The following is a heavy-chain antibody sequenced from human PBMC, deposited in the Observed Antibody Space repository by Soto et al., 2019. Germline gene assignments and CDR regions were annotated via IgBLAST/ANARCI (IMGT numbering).Heavy chain of an antibody. J-gene: IGHJ6*02. Sequence: LRLSCAASGFTVSSNYMSWVRQAPGKGLEWVSVIYSGGSTYYADSVKGRFTISRDNSKNTLYLQMNSLRAEDTAVYYCARNPVDFWSGPNPYGMDVWGQGTKVTVSS. CDR3: ARNPVDFWSGPNPYGMDV. D-gene: IGHD3-3*01. CDR2: IYSGGST. V-gene: IGHV3-53*01. CDR1: GFTVSSNY.